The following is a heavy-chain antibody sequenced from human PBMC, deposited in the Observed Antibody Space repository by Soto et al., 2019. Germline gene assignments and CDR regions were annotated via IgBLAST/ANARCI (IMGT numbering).Heavy chain of an antibody. CDR2: IRGIGLNT. CDR1: GFVLKNFA. CDR3: AKRASPANIDNWFDP. Sequence: GTLRLSSVGAGFVLKNFAINWVRQPPGKGLEWVSVIRGIGLNTYYAASVKGRFNISRGNSKNTVYLQMDSLKVEDTAVYYCAKRASPANIDNWFDPWGPGTQVTVS. V-gene: IGHV3-23*01. J-gene: IGHJ5*02.